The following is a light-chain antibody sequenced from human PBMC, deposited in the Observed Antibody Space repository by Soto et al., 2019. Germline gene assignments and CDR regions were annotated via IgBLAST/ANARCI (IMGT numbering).Light chain of an antibody. V-gene: IGLV8-61*01. Sequence: QAVVTQEPSFSVSPGGTVTLTCGLSSGSVSTSYYPSWYQQTPGQAPRTLIYSTNTRSSGVPDRFSGSILGNKAALTITGAQADDESDYYCVLYMGGGSYVFGTGTKSPS. CDR1: SGSVSTSYY. CDR3: VLYMGGGSYV. J-gene: IGLJ1*01. CDR2: STN.